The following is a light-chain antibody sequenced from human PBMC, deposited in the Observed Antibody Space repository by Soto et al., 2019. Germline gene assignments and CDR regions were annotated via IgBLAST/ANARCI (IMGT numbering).Light chain of an antibody. Sequence: QSVLTQPASVSGSPGQSITISCTGTSSDVGGYNYVSWYQQHPGKAPKLMIYDVSNRPSGVSNRFSGYKSGNTASLTISGLQAEDEADYYCSSYTGSSTYVVFGGGTKLTVL. V-gene: IGLV2-14*01. CDR2: DVS. CDR3: SSYTGSSTYVV. J-gene: IGLJ2*01. CDR1: SSDVGGYNY.